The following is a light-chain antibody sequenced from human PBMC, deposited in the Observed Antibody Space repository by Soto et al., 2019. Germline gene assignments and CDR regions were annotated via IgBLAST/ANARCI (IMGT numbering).Light chain of an antibody. J-gene: IGKJ4*01. CDR3: QQYGHSIPS. Sequence: IRVTQFPYSLSASVGDSVTITCQASQDITSSLSWYQQKPGKAPKLLIHDTSNLEKGVPSRFSGSGSGTDFTFTIRSLQPEDVATYYCQQYGHSIPSCGGGTKGDIK. CDR1: QDITSS. CDR2: DTS. V-gene: IGKV1-33*01.